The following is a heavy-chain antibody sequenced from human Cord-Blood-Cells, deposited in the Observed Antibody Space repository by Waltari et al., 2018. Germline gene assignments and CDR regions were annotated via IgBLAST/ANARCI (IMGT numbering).Heavy chain of an antibody. CDR1: GFTFSSYA. CDR2: ISFYGSNN. V-gene: IGHV3-30-3*01. D-gene: IGHD2-2*01. Sequence: QVQLVESGGGVVQPGRSLRLSCAASGFTFSSYAMHWVRQVPGKGLEWVAGISFYGSNNYYADSVKGRFTISRDNSKNTLYLQMNSLRAEDTAVYYCARSWDQLGTAFDIWGQGTMVTVSS. J-gene: IGHJ3*02. CDR3: ARSWDQLGTAFDI.